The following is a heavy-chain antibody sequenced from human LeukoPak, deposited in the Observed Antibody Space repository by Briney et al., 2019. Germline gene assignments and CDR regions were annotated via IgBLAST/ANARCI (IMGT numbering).Heavy chain of an antibody. V-gene: IGHV1-18*01. Sequence: ASVKVSCKASGYTFNTYGITWVRQAPGQGLEWMGWISGYNGKTKYAQKLQDRVTMTTDTSTTTAYMELSSLRSEDTAVYYCARAAVAAAFDYWGQGTLVTVSS. CDR3: ARAAVAAAFDY. J-gene: IGHJ4*02. D-gene: IGHD2-15*01. CDR2: ISGYNGKT. CDR1: GYTFNTYG.